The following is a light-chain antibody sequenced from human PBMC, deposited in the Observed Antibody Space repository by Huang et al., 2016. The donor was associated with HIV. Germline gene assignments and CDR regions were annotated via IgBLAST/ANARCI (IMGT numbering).Light chain of an antibody. V-gene: IGKV3-15*01. CDR3: QQYNNWPRT. CDR2: GSS. Sequence: EIMMAQSPATLSVSPGERATLSCRASQSVSSNLVWYQQKPGQAPGVLLYGSSIRASGIQARFSGSGSGTEFTRTISSLQSEDFAVYYCQQYNNWPRTFGQGTKVEIK. CDR1: QSVSSN. J-gene: IGKJ1*01.